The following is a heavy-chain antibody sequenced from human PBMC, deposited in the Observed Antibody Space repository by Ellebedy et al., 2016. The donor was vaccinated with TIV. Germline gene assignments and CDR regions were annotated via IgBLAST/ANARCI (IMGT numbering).Heavy chain of an antibody. CDR3: ARDDCSGGSCYFY. D-gene: IGHD2-15*01. CDR1: GGSISSSNW. CDR2: VYHDVST. V-gene: IGHV4-4*02. Sequence: MPSETLSLTCAVSGGSISSSNWWSWVRQPPGKGLEWIGEVYHDVSTYYNPSLKSRVTISVDKSKNQFFLKLSSVTAADTAVYYCARDDCSGGSCYFYWGQGTLVTVSS. J-gene: IGHJ4*02.